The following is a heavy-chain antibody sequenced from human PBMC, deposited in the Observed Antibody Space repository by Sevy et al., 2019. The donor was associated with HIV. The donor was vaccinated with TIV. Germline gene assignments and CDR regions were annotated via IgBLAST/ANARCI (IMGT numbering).Heavy chain of an antibody. CDR2: FYSDGRT. D-gene: IGHD4-17*01. Sequence: GGSLRLSCAGSGLSVSDNYMNWVRQAPGKGLELVSVFYSDGRTYYADSVKGRFTISRDISQNTLFLQMNSLRAEDTAVYYCAKCLTPVTNQWSFDPWGQGTLVTVSS. CDR3: AKCLTPVTNQWSFDP. V-gene: IGHV3-53*01. CDR1: GLSVSDNY. J-gene: IGHJ5*02.